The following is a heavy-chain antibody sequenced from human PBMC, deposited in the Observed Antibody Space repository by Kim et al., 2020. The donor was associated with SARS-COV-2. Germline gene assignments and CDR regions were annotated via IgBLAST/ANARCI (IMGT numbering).Heavy chain of an antibody. V-gene: IGHV1-18*01. J-gene: IGHJ6*03. D-gene: IGHD6-19*01. CDR2: ISAYNGNT. CDR3: AREGQYSSGWYNYYYMDV. Sequence: ASVKVSCKASGYTFTSYGISWVRQAPGQGLEWMGWISAYNGNTNYAQKLQGRVTMTTDTSTSTAYMELRSLRSDDTAVYYCAREGQYSSGWYNYYYMDVWGKGTTVTVSS. CDR1: GYTFTSYG.